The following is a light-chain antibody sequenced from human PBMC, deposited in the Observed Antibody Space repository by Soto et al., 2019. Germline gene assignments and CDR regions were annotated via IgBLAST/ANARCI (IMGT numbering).Light chain of an antibody. CDR1: QSVSSNY. V-gene: IGKV3-20*01. J-gene: IGKJ1*01. CDR3: QQYGSSPRT. CDR2: SAS. Sequence: EIVLTQSPGTLSLSPGERATLSCRASQSVSSNYLAWYQQKPGQAPRLLIYSASSRATGIPDRFSGRGSVTDFTLTISRLEPEDFAVYYCQQYGSSPRTFGQGTKVDI.